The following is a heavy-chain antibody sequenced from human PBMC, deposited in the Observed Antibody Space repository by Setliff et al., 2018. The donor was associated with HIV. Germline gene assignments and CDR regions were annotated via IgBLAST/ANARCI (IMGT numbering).Heavy chain of an antibody. CDR3: AKSSRQYRLLTYFDL. V-gene: IGHV3-33*06. D-gene: IGHD2-2*01. CDR2: IWYDGSNK. J-gene: IGHJ2*01. CDR1: GFTFSSYG. Sequence: GGSLRLSCAASGFTFSSYGMHWVRQAPGKGLEWVAVIWYDGSNKYHADSVKGRFTISRDNSKNTLYLQMNSLRAEDTAVYYCAKSSRQYRLLTYFDLWGRGTLVTVSS.